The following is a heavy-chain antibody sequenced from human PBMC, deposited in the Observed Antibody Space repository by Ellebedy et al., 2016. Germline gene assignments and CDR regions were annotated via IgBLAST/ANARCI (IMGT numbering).Heavy chain of an antibody. D-gene: IGHD3-10*01. CDR2: ISAYNGNT. J-gene: IGHJ6*02. CDR3: ARDSQVDYYGSGSPGYYYGMDV. V-gene: IGHV1-18*01. Sequence: ASVKVSXXASGYTFTSYGISWVRQAPGQGLEWMGWISAYNGNTNYAQKLQGRVTMTTDTSTSTAYMELRSLRSDDTAVYYCARDSQVDYYGSGSPGYYYGMDVWGQGTTVTVSS. CDR1: GYTFTSYG.